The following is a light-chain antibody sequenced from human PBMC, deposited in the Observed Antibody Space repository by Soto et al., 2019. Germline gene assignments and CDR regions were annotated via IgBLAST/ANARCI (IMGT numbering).Light chain of an antibody. J-gene: IGKJ1*01. CDR2: DAY. CDR1: ETINNW. Sequence: IPMTQPPSTLSASVGDRVTITCRASETINNWLAWYQQKPGIAPKLLIYDAYILESGVPSRFSGSGSGTEFTLTISSLQPDDLATYYCQQYTSYSWTFGQGTKVEIK. CDR3: QQYTSYSWT. V-gene: IGKV1-5*01.